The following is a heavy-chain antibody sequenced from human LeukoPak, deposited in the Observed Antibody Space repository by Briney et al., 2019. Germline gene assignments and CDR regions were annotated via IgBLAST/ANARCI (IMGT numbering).Heavy chain of an antibody. CDR2: IYYSGST. V-gene: IGHV4-39*01. CDR1: GDSISSSRYY. CDR3: VGQRLVQRDRGDY. J-gene: IGHJ4*02. D-gene: IGHD6-13*01. Sequence: SETLSLTCTVSGDSISSSRYYWGWIRQPPGKGLDWIGSIYYSGSTYYNPSLKSRVTISVDTSKNQFSLKLSSVTAADTAVYYCVGQRLVQRDRGDYWGQGTLVTISS.